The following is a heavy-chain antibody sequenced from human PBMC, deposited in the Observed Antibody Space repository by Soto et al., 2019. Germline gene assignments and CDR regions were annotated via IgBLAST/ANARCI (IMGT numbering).Heavy chain of an antibody. J-gene: IGHJ5*02. V-gene: IGHV5-51*01. Sequence: GESLKISCKGSGYSFTSYWIGWVRQMPGKGLEWMGIIYPGDSDTRYSPSFQGQVTISADKSISTAYLQWGSLKASDTAMYYWARQTGTVDEARYNWFDPWGQGTLVTVST. CDR1: GYSFTSYW. D-gene: IGHD1-1*01. CDR2: IYPGDSDT. CDR3: ARQTGTVDEARYNWFDP.